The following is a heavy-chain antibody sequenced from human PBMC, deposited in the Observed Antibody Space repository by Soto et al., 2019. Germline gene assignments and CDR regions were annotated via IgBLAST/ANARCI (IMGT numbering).Heavy chain of an antibody. D-gene: IGHD1-26*01. CDR1: EFTFSTFW. Sequence: EVQLVESGGGLVQPGGSLRLSRAASEFTFSTFWMSWVRQAPGTGLEWVANIKEDGSEKYYVDSVKGRFTISRDSAKKSLYLQMDSLRAEDTAVYYCARLRKGGYCDYWGQGALVTVST. CDR3: ARLRKGGYCDY. CDR2: IKEDGSEK. J-gene: IGHJ4*02. V-gene: IGHV3-7*03.